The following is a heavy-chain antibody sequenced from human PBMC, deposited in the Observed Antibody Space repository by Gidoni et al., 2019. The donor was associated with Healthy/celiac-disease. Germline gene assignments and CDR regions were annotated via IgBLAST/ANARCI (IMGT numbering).Heavy chain of an antibody. D-gene: IGHD1-26*01. CDR3: ANSPGWGSYAWGYYYGMDV. V-gene: IGHV3-30*18. Sequence: QVQLVESGGGVVQPGRSLRLSCAASGFTFSSYGMHWVRQAPGKGLDWVAVISYDGSNKYYADAVKGRFTISRDNSKNTLYLQMNSLRAEDTAVYYCANSPGWGSYAWGYYYGMDVWGQGTTVTVSS. CDR2: ISYDGSNK. CDR1: GFTFSSYG. J-gene: IGHJ6*02.